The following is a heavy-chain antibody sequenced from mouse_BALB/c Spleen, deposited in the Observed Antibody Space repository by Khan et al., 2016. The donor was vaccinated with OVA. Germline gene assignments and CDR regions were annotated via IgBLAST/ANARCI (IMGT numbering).Heavy chain of an antibody. J-gene: IGHJ3*01. V-gene: IGHV3-8*02. Sequence: EVQLQESGPSLVKPSQTLSLTCSVTGDSITSGYWSWIRKFPGNKLEYMGYMIYTGYTDYNPSLKSRLAITRTTSKNQSHQQLNSVTTEDTATYYCARSTYRYAFAYWGQGTLVTVSA. CDR1: GDSITSGY. D-gene: IGHD2-14*01. CDR2: MIYTGYT. CDR3: ARSTYRYAFAY.